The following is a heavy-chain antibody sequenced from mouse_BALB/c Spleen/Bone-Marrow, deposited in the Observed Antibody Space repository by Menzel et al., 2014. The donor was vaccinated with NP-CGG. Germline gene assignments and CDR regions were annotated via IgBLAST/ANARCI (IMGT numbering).Heavy chain of an antibody. V-gene: IGHV5-6*01. CDR3: ARQTYYDYDGYFDY. Sequence: EVMLVESGGDLVKPGGSLKLSCAASGFTFSSYGMSWVRQTPDKRLEWFATISSGGSYTYYPDSVKGRFTISRDNAKNTLYLQMSSLKSEDSAMYYCARQTYYDYDGYFDYWGQGTTLTVSS. CDR2: ISSGGSYT. D-gene: IGHD2-4*01. CDR1: GFTFSSYG. J-gene: IGHJ2*01.